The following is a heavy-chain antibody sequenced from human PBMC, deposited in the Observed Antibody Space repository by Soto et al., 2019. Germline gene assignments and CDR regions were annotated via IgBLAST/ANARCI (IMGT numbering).Heavy chain of an antibody. CDR3: TTLNYGVDV. Sequence: GGSLRLSCAASGFTFSGSAMHWVRQASGKGQEWVGRISSKANSYATAYAASVKGRFTISRDDSKNTLYLQMNSLKTEDTAMFYCTTLNYGVDVWGQGTTVTVSS. J-gene: IGHJ6*02. CDR1: GFTFSGSA. CDR2: ISSKANSYAT. V-gene: IGHV3-73*01.